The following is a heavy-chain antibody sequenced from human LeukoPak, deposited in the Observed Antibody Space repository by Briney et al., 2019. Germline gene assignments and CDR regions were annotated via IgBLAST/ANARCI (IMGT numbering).Heavy chain of an antibody. J-gene: IGHJ4*02. CDR2: IRESGGGT. Sequence: WGSLRFSFSAAGFSLRNYDRIWVRQARGRGLEWVSGIRESGGGTYYTDSVKGRFTVSRDNSKNTLYLQMNSLRAEDTAVYYCARRGIVVRGFLIGLHKQAYYFDYWGQGALVTVSS. D-gene: IGHD3-10*01. V-gene: IGHV3-23*01. CDR3: ARRGIVVRGFLIGLHKQAYYFDY. CDR1: GFSLRNYD.